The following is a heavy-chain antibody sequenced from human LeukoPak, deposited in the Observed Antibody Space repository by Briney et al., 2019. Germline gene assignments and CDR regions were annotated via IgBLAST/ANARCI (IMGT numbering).Heavy chain of an antibody. CDR2: VYSGGKT. V-gene: IGHV3-53*01. D-gene: IGHD3-3*01. J-gene: IGHJ4*02. CDR3: ATYYDFWSGIRNDY. Sequence: GGSLRLSCSASGFTVSGNFMNWVRQAPGKGLEWVSSVYSGGKTDYAESVKGRFTFSRDNSKNTLYLQMNSLRAEDTAVYYCATYYDFWSGIRNDYWGQGTLVTVSS. CDR1: GFTVSGNF.